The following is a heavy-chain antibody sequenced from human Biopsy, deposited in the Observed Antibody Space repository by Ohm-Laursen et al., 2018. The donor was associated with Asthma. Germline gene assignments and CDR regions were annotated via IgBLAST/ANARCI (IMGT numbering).Heavy chain of an antibody. V-gene: IGHV1-69*13. CDR1: GGTFNTYV. D-gene: IGHD2-2*01. CDR3: ARKAGSCISRTCYSLDF. J-gene: IGHJ4*02. Sequence: SVTVSCKPLGGTFNTYVIGWVRQAPGQGLEWLGGINSVFGTTTYPQKFQDRVTITADDSTSTVYMELSSLRSEDTAVYYCARKAGSCISRTCYSLDFWGQGTLVTVSS. CDR2: INSVFGTT.